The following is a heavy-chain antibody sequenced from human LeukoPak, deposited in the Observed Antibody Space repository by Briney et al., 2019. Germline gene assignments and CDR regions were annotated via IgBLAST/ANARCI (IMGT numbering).Heavy chain of an antibody. D-gene: IGHD2-2*01. V-gene: IGHV3-23*01. CDR1: GFSFSNYA. J-gene: IGHJ4*02. CDR2: ISGSGGST. Sequence: GGSLRHSCAASGFSFSNYAMSWVRQAPGKGLEWVSAISGSGGSTYYADSVKGRFTISRDNSKNTLYLQMNSLRAEDTAVYYCAKDPLLYCSSASCYVDYWGQGTLVTVSS. CDR3: AKDPLLYCSSASCYVDY.